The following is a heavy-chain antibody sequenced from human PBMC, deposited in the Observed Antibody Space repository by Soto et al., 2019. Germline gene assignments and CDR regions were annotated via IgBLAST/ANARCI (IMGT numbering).Heavy chain of an antibody. D-gene: IGHD3-3*01. J-gene: IGHJ6*02. CDR3: ARVENIDYGLDV. CDR2: ISHDGNII. V-gene: IGHV3-11*04. CDR1: GFTFSDYY. Sequence: QVQLVASGGNLVKPGGSLRLSCAASGFTFSDYYMSWIRHSPGKGLQWVSYISHDGNIIYYGDSCKGRFTISRDNAKKSSLLQRTTLRPEDTSEYYCARVENIDYGLDVWGQGTTGTVSS.